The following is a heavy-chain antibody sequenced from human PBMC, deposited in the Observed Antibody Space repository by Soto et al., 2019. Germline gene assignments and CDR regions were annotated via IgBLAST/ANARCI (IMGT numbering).Heavy chain of an antibody. CDR1: GGTFSSYA. D-gene: IGHD6-19*01. CDR3: ARDSLGSGIAVVGTVDY. Sequence: QVQLVQSGAEVKKPGSSVKVSCKASGGTFSSYAISWVRQAPGQGLEWMGGIIPIFGTANYAQKFQGRVTITADESTSTAYMELSSLRSEDTAVYYCARDSLGSGIAVVGTVDYWGQGTLVTVSS. J-gene: IGHJ4*02. V-gene: IGHV1-69*01. CDR2: IIPIFGTA.